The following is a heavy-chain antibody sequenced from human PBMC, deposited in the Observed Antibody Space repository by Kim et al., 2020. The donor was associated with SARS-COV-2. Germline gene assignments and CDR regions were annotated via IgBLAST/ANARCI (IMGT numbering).Heavy chain of an antibody. J-gene: IGHJ6*02. CDR1: GYTFTSYG. D-gene: IGHD2-2*01. V-gene: IGHV1-18*04. Sequence: ASVKVSCKASGYTFTSYGISWVRQAPGQGLEWMGWISAYNGNTNYAQKLQGRVTMTTDTSTSTAYMELRSLRSDDTAVYYCARDQTRGYCSSTSCWIAGYYYYYCGMDVWGQGTTVTVSS. CDR3: ARDQTRGYCSSTSCWIAGYYYYYCGMDV. CDR2: ISAYNGNT.